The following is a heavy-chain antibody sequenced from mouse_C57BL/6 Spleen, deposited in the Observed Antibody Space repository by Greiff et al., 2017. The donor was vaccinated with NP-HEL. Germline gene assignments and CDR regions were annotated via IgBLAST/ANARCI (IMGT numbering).Heavy chain of an antibody. J-gene: IGHJ1*03. CDR3: AGYYSNYPWYFDV. CDR1: GYAFTNYL. D-gene: IGHD2-5*01. Sequence: VQLKQSGAELVRPGTSVKVSCKASGYAFTNYLIEWVKQRPGQGLEWIGVINPGSGGTNYNEKFKGKATLTADKSSSTAYMQLSSLTSEDSAVYFCAGYYSNYPWYFDVWGTGTTVTVSS. CDR2: INPGSGGT. V-gene: IGHV1-54*01.